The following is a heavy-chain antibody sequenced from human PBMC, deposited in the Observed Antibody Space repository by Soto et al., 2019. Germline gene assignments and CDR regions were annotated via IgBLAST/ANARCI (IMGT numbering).Heavy chain of an antibody. Sequence: GGSLRLSCAASGFTFSNYWMHWVRQAPGKGLVWVSRINADGSSTSYVDSVKGRFTISRDNAKNSLYLQMNSLRAEDTAVYYCARESGFGTDTAMVTLFVYWGQGTLVNVSS. J-gene: IGHJ4*02. CDR2: INADGSST. D-gene: IGHD5-18*01. V-gene: IGHV3-74*01. CDR3: ARESGFGTDTAMVTLFVY. CDR1: GFTFSNYW.